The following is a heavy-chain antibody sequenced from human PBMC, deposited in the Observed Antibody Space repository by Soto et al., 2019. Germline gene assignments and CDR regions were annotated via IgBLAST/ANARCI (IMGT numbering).Heavy chain of an antibody. V-gene: IGHV3-33*01. CDR1: GFTFSSYG. Sequence: QVQLVESGGGVVQPGRSLRLSCAASGFTFSSYGMHWVRQAPGKGLEWEAVIWYDGSNKYYADSVKGRFTISRDNSKNTLYLQMNSLRAADTAVYYCARDGYCSGGSCYSVPVFDYWGQGTLVTVSS. J-gene: IGHJ4*02. CDR2: IWYDGSNK. D-gene: IGHD2-15*01. CDR3: ARDGYCSGGSCYSVPVFDY.